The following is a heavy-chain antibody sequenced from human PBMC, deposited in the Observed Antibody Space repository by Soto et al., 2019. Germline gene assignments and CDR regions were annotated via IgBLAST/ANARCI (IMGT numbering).Heavy chain of an antibody. CDR1: GYTFTSYD. CDR3: ARSIGITMIVVVFED. D-gene: IGHD3-22*01. CDR2: MNPNSGNT. V-gene: IGHV1-8*01. J-gene: IGHJ4*02. Sequence: WASVKVSCKASGYTFTSYDINWVRQATGQGLEWMGWMNPNSGNTGYAQKFQGRVTMTRNTSISTAYMELSSLRSEDTAVYYCARSIGITMIVVVFEDWGQGTLVIVSS.